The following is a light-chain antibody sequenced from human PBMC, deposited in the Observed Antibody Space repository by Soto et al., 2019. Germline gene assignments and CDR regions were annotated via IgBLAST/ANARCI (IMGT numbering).Light chain of an antibody. CDR3: RSYDRSLSGWI. Sequence: QSVLTQPPSVSGAPGQRVTISCTGNGSNIGASYDVHWYQQLPGSAPRLLIYANRNRPAGVSDRFSGSKSDTSASLVISGLQADDEADYYCRSYDRSLSGWIFGTGTKVTV. CDR2: ANR. CDR1: GSNIGASYD. V-gene: IGLV1-40*01. J-gene: IGLJ1*01.